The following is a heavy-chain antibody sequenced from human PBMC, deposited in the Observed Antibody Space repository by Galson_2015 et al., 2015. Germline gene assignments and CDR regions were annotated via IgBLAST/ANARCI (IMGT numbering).Heavy chain of an antibody. Sequence: SVKVSCKASGGTFSRYPISWVRQAPGQGLEWMGGITPLFGTANYAQKFQGRVTITADKSTSTVYMELIRLRSEDTAVYYCAREMGEHIEQFFVDWGQGTLVTVSS. CDR2: ITPLFGTA. J-gene: IGHJ4*02. D-gene: IGHD2-21*01. CDR3: AREMGEHIEQFFVD. V-gene: IGHV1-69*06. CDR1: GGTFSRYP.